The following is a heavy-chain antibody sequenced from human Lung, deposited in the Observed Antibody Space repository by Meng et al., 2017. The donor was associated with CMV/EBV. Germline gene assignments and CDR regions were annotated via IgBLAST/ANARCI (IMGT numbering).Heavy chain of an antibody. CDR2: MSIGGGNI. CDR1: GFTFSRYA. V-gene: IGHV3-30-3*01. D-gene: IGHD2-8*01. Sequence: SLKISCAASGFTFSRYAMHWVSQAQGKGLEWVSFMSIGGGNIQYTDSLKGRFTISRDNSKNVLYLEMNSLRLEDTAVYYCAREGDYCTDAKCYIDDWGQGXPVTVSS. J-gene: IGHJ4*01. CDR3: AREGDYCTDAKCYIDD.